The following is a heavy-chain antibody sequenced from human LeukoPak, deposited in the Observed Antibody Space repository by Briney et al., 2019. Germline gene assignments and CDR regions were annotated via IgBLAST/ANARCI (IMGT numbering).Heavy chain of an antibody. Sequence: GGSLRLSCAASGVAFSFYAMSWLRQPPGKGLEWVSVLYTAGDTYYAASVKGRFTISRDNSKNTVDLQMNSLRAEDTALYYCATGQMFTSGGFDYWGRGTLVIVSS. V-gene: IGHV3-53*01. CDR1: GVAFSFYA. CDR3: ATGQMFTSGGFDY. CDR2: LYTAGDT. J-gene: IGHJ4*02. D-gene: IGHD6-19*01.